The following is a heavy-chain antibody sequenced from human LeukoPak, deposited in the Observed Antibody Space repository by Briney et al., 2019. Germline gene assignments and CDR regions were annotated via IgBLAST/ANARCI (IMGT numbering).Heavy chain of an antibody. V-gene: IGHV3-15*01. CDR2: IKSRTDGGTT. J-gene: IGHJ4*02. Sequence: GGSLRLSCAASGFTFSNAWMSWVRQAPGKGLEWVGRIKSRTDGGTTDYAAPVKGRFTISRDDSKNTLYLQMNSLKTEDTAVYYCTTDFSEGVFDYWGQGTLVTVSS. CDR3: TTDFSEGVFDY. D-gene: IGHD2/OR15-2a*01. CDR1: GFTFSNAW.